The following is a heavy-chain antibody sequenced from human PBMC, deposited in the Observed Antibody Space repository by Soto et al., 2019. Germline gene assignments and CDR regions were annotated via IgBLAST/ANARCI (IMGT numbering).Heavy chain of an antibody. J-gene: IGHJ4*02. CDR3: AKETGYSSSWEKIDY. D-gene: IGHD6-13*01. CDR1: GFTVSSYA. V-gene: IGHV3-23*01. Sequence: PGGSLRLSCAASGFTVSSYAMSWVRQAPGKGLEWVSAISGSGGSTYYADSVKGRFTISRDNSKNTLYLQMNSLRAEDTAVYYCAKETGYSSSWEKIDYWGQGTLVTVSS. CDR2: ISGSGGST.